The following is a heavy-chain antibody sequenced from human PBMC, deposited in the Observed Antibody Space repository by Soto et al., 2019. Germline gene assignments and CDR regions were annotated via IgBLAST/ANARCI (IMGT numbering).Heavy chain of an antibody. CDR2: ISGYNGDT. J-gene: IGHJ6*02. V-gene: IGHV1-18*01. CDR3: AKNGQPPYYYYGLDV. Sequence: QGQLVQSEAEVKKPGASVKVSCKASGYTFTSYGISWVRQAPGQGLEWMGWISGYNGDTTYAQKFQGRVSMTIDTSTGTAYMELRSLTSDDTAAYYCAKNGQPPYYYYGLDVWGQGTKVTVSS. CDR1: GYTFTSYG. D-gene: IGHD2-8*01.